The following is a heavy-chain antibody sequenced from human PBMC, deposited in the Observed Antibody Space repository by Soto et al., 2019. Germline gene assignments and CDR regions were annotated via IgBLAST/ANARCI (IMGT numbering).Heavy chain of an antibody. V-gene: IGHV4-39*01. CDR2: IYYSGST. Sequence: QLQLQESGPGLVKPSETLSLTCTVSGGSISSSSYYWGWIRQPPGKGLEWIGSIYYSGSTYYNPSLKRRAPMSVDMSMNQCSLKLSSVTAADPAVYYCARHGPGGSYSDYWGQGTLVTVSS. CDR1: GGSISSSSYY. CDR3: ARHGPGGSYSDY. J-gene: IGHJ4*02. D-gene: IGHD1-26*01.